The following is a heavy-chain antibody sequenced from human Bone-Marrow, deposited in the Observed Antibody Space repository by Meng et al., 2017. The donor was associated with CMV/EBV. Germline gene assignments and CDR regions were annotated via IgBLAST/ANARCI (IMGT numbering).Heavy chain of an antibody. Sequence: GESLKISCAASGLTFSNHFMDWVRQAPGKGLEWVGRIRNKFNSYSTQYAASVKGRFTISRDESEKSLYLQMNSLKTEDTAVYYCTRVREGDLNAFDLWGQGTMVTVSS. D-gene: IGHD3-16*01. CDR2: IRNKFNSYST. CDR1: GLTFSNHF. CDR3: TRVREGDLNAFDL. J-gene: IGHJ3*01. V-gene: IGHV3-72*01.